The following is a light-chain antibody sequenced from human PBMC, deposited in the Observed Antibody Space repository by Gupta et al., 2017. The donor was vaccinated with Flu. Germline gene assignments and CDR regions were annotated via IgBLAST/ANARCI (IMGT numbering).Light chain of an antibody. CDR2: AAS. Sequence: EVVLTQSPGTLSLSPEERATLSCRAGQSVSGSLAWYQQKPGQAPRLLIYAASNRATGIPARFSGSGSGTDFTLTISSLEPEDFAVYYCQQRANWPLTFGGGTKVEIK. J-gene: IGKJ4*01. CDR3: QQRANWPLT. CDR1: QSVSGS. V-gene: IGKV3-11*01.